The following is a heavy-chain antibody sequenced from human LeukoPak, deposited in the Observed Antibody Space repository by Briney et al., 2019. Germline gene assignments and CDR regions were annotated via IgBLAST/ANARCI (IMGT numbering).Heavy chain of an antibody. V-gene: IGHV1-2*02. D-gene: IGHD6-19*01. J-gene: IGHJ6*03. Sequence: ASVKVSCKASGYTFTGYYMHWVRQAPGQGLEWMGWSNPNSGGTNYGQKFQGRVTMTRDTSISTAYMELSRLRSDDTAVYYCARGVAGAYYYYYMDVWGKGTTVTVSS. CDR2: SNPNSGGT. CDR1: GYTFTGYY. CDR3: ARGVAGAYYYYYMDV.